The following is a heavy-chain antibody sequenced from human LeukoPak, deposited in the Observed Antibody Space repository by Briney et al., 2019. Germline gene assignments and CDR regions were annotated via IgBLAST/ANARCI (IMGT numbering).Heavy chain of an antibody. D-gene: IGHD6-19*01. CDR3: ARDHTVGQWPTHFDY. J-gene: IGHJ4*02. CDR1: GFTLTKYW. Sequence: PGGSLRLSCAASGFTLTKYWMTWVRQAPGKGLEWVANIKQDGSEKYYVDSVKGRFTISRDNAKNSLYLQMNILRAEDTAVYYCARDHTVGQWPTHFDYWGQGILVTVSS. CDR2: IKQDGSEK. V-gene: IGHV3-7*01.